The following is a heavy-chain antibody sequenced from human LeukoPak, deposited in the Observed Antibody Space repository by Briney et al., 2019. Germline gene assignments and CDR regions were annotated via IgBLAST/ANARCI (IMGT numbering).Heavy chain of an antibody. V-gene: IGHV3-48*03. CDR2: ISSGGNTI. J-gene: IGHJ4*02. CDR3: AREGTAMVSFDY. Sequence: GGSLRLPCAASGFTFSSYEMNWVRQAPGKGLEWVSYISSGGNTIYYADSVKGRFTISRDNAKNSLYLQMNSLRAEDTAVYYCAREGTAMVSFDYWGQGTLVTVSS. D-gene: IGHD5-18*01. CDR1: GFTFSSYE.